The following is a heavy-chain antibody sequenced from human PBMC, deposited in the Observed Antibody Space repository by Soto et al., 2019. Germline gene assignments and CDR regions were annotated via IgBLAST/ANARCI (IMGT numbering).Heavy chain of an antibody. J-gene: IGHJ6*02. CDR3: ARLYCSSTSCYANYYYGMDV. D-gene: IGHD2-2*01. Sequence: QVQLVQSGAEVKKPGSSVKVSCKASGGTFSSYTISWVRQAPGQGLEWMGRIIPILGIANYAQKFQGRVTITADKSTSIAYMELSSLRSEDTAVYYCARLYCSSTSCYANYYYGMDVWGQGTTVTVSS. CDR1: GGTFSSYT. CDR2: IIPILGIA. V-gene: IGHV1-69*02.